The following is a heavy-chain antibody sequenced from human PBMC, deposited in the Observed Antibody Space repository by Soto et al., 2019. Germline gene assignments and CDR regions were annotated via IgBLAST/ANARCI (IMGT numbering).Heavy chain of an antibody. CDR2: IYYSGST. J-gene: IGHJ6*02. V-gene: IGHV4-30-4*01. Sequence: QVQLQESGPGLVKPSQTLSLTCTVSGGSISSGDYYWSWIRQPPGKGLEWIGYIYYSGSTYYNPSLKSRVTISVETSKNQFSLKLSSVTAADTAVYYCARSPGYCSGGSCYSDYYGMDVWGQGTTVTVSS. CDR3: ARSPGYCSGGSCYSDYYGMDV. D-gene: IGHD2-15*01. CDR1: GGSISSGDYY.